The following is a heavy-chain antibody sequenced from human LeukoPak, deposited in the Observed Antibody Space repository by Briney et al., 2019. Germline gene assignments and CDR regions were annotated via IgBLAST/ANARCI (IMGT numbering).Heavy chain of an antibody. Sequence: PGGSLRLSCAASGFTFSSHAMSWVRQAPGKGLEWVSAISGSGGSTYYADSVKGRFTISRDNSKNTLYLQMNSLRAEDTAVYYCAKMGAKYYYGSGSYYNFDYWGQGTLVTVSS. CDR1: GFTFSSHA. V-gene: IGHV3-23*01. J-gene: IGHJ4*02. CDR2: ISGSGGST. D-gene: IGHD3-10*01. CDR3: AKMGAKYYYGSGSYYNFDY.